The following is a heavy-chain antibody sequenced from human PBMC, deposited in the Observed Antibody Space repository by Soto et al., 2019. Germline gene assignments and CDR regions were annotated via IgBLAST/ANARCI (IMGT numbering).Heavy chain of an antibody. D-gene: IGHD6-13*01. J-gene: IGHJ6*02. Sequence: QVQLVESGGGVVQPGRSLRLSCVASGFTFSTSGMHWVRQAPGKGLEWVAVITSDGNNKYNGDSVKGRFTISRDNSKNTLYLEMNDLRDEDTAVYYCAKDLFFSSWPTNLYGMDVWGQGTTVTVSS. CDR1: GFTFSTSG. CDR2: ITSDGNNK. CDR3: AKDLFFSSWPTNLYGMDV. V-gene: IGHV3-30*18.